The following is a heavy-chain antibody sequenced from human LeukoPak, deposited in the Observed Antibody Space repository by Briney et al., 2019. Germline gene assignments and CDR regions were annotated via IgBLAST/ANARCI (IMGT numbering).Heavy chain of an antibody. J-gene: IGHJ6*02. CDR2: ISGSGGST. CDR1: GFTFSSYT. CDR3: AKAGTTSIDYSGMDV. Sequence: PGASLRLSCAASGFTFSSYTMSWVRQAPGKGLEWVSAISGSGGSTYYADSVKGRFTTSRDNSKNTLWLQMNSLRAEDSAVYYCAKAGTTSIDYSGMDVWGQGTTVTVPS. V-gene: IGHV3-23*01. D-gene: IGHD1-7*01.